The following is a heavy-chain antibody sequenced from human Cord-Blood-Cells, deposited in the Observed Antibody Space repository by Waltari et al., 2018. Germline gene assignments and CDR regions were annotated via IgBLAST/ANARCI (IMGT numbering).Heavy chain of an antibody. D-gene: IGHD2-2*01. CDR2: INHSGST. V-gene: IGHV4-34*01. J-gene: IGHJ3*02. CDR3: ARLWRVSKYCSSTSCYGRIDAFDI. CDR1: XXXXXGXX. Sequence: QVQLQQWGAGLLKPSETXXXXXXXXXXXXXGXXXXXXXXXPAQGLAVXGEINHSGSTNYHPSLKSRVTISVDTSKNQFSLKLSSVTAADTAVYYCARLWRVSKYCSSTSCYGRIDAFDIWGQGTMVTVSS.